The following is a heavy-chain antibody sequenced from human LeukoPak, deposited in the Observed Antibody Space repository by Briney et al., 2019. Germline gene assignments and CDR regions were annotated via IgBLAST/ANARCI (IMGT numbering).Heavy chain of an antibody. Sequence: PGASVKVSCKASGYTFTSYGISWVRQAPGQGLEWMGWISAYNGNTNYAQKLQGRVTMTTDTSTSTAYMELRSLRSDDTAVYYCARFSGSYASFYYFDYWGQGTLVTVSS. CDR2: ISAYNGNT. CDR3: ARFSGSYASFYYFDY. J-gene: IGHJ4*02. V-gene: IGHV1-18*01. D-gene: IGHD1-26*01. CDR1: GYTFTSYG.